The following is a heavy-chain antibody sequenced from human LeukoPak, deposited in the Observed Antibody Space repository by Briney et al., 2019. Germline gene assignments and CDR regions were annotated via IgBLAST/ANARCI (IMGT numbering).Heavy chain of an antibody. Sequence: GGSLRLSCAASGFTFSIYSMNWVRQAPGKGLEWVSSISSSSSSYIYYADSVKGRFTISRDNAKNSLYLQMNSLRTEDTAVYYCARAVAYYYDSSGYYHDYWGQGTLATVSS. V-gene: IGHV3-21*01. D-gene: IGHD3-22*01. J-gene: IGHJ4*02. CDR2: ISSSSSSYI. CDR1: GFTFSIYS. CDR3: ARAVAYYYDSSGYYHDY.